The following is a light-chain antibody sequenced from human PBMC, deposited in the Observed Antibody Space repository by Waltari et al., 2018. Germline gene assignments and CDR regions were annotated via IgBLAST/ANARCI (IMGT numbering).Light chain of an antibody. J-gene: IGLJ3*02. V-gene: IGLV3-21*01. Sequence: YVLTQPPSVSVAPGETARLTCGGNRIGSRSVHWYQQMPGQAPLLVIYSDKDRPSGIPDRFSGSNSGTTATLTIGRVEAGDEADYYCQVWDSNTERQVFGGGTKLTVL. CDR3: QVWDSNTERQV. CDR2: SDK. CDR1: RIGSRS.